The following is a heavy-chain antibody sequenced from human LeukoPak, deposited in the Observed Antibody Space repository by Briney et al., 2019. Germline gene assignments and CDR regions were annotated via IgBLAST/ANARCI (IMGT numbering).Heavy chain of an antibody. CDR2: FYHGGST. J-gene: IGHJ4*02. D-gene: IGHD3-10*01. CDR3: ARVPTGYGSGSYYFN. V-gene: IGHV4-38-2*02. Sequence: SETLSLTCTVSGYSISTGYYWDWIRQPPGKGLEWIGTFYHGGSTYYNPSLKSRVTISVDTSKNQFSLKLSSVTAADTAVYYCARVPTGYGSGSYYFNWGQGTLVTVSS. CDR1: GYSISTGYY.